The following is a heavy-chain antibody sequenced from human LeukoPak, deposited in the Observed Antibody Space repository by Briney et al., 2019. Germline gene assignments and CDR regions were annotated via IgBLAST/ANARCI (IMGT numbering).Heavy chain of an antibody. J-gene: IGHJ1*01. V-gene: IGHV3-9*01. CDR1: GFTFDDYA. D-gene: IGHD3-16*02. Sequence: PGRSLRLSCAASGFTFDDYAMHWVRQAPGKGLEWVSGISWNSGSIGYADSVKGRFTISRDNAKNSLYLQMNSLGAEDTALYYCAKGAPLRLGELSPEYFQHWGQGTLVTVSS. CDR3: AKGAPLRLGELSPEYFQH. CDR2: ISWNSGSI.